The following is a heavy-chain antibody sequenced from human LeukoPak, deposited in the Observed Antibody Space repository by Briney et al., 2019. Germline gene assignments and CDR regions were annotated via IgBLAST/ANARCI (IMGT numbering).Heavy chain of an antibody. J-gene: IGHJ5*02. CDR2: IKNDGGEK. Sequence: GGSLRLSCAASGFTFSDYLMSWVRQAPGKGLEWVANIKNDGGEKYYVDSVKGRFTISRDNAENSLYLHMDSLRAEDTAVYYCAREPRGVSYSAWGQGTLVTVSS. D-gene: IGHD1-26*01. CDR3: AREPRGVSYSA. V-gene: IGHV3-7*01. CDR1: GFTFSDYL.